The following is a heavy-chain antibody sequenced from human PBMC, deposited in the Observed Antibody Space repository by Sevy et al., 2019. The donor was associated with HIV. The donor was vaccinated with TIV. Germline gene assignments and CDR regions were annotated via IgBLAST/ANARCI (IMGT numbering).Heavy chain of an antibody. V-gene: IGHV1-18*01. J-gene: IGHJ4*02. CDR2: ISAYNGNT. Sequence: ASVKVSCKASGYTFTSYGISWVRQAPGQGLEWMGWISAYNGNTNYAQKLQGRVTMTTGTSMSTAYMELRSLRSDDTAVYYCARDLGGYGGNSIDYWGQGTLVTVSS. CDR3: ARDLGGYGGNSIDY. D-gene: IGHD2-21*02. CDR1: GYTFTSYG.